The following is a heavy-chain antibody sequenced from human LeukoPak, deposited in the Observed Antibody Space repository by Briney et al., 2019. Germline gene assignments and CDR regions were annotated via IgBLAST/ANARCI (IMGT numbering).Heavy chain of an antibody. D-gene: IGHD2/OR15-2a*01. V-gene: IGHV3-15*07. CDR3: THSMWYYTYGMDV. CDR1: GFTFSNAW. J-gene: IGHJ6*02. CDR2: IKSKTDGGTT. Sequence: PGGSLRLSCAASGFTFSNAWMNWVRQAPGKGLEWVGRIKSKTDGGTTDYAAPVKGRFTISRDDSKNTLYLQMNSLKTEDTAVYYCTHSMWYYTYGMDVWGQGTTVTVSS.